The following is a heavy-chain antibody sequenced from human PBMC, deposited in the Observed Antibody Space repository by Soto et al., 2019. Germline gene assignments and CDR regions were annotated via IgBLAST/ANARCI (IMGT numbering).Heavy chain of an antibody. V-gene: IGHV3-49*03. Sequence: PGGSLRLSCTASGFTFGDYAMSWFRQAPGKGLEWVGFIRSKAYGGTTEYAASVKGRFTISRDDSKSIAYLQMNSLKTEDTAVYYCTRGGPGAFYYYGMDVWGQGTTVTVSS. CDR3: TRGGPGAFYYYGMDV. CDR2: IRSKAYGGTT. J-gene: IGHJ6*02. CDR1: GFTFGDYA. D-gene: IGHD7-27*01.